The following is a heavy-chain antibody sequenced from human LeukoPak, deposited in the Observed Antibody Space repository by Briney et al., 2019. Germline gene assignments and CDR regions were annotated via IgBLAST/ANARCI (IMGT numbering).Heavy chain of an antibody. V-gene: IGHV3-23*01. Sequence: PGGSLRLSCAASGFTFSSYAMSWVRQAPGKGLEWVSAISGSGGSTYYADSVKGRFTISGDNSKNTLYLQMNSLRAEDTAVYYCAKVRSSGWYYFDYWGQGTLVTVSS. D-gene: IGHD6-19*01. J-gene: IGHJ4*02. CDR3: AKVRSSGWYYFDY. CDR2: ISGSGGST. CDR1: GFTFSSYA.